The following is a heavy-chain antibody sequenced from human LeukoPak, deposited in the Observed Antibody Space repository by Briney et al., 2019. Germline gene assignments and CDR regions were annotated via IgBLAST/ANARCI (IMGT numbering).Heavy chain of an antibody. V-gene: IGHV1-69*01. D-gene: IGHD5-12*01. CDR3: ARGSGYDPIEYYFDY. CDR2: IIPIFGTA. Sequence: SVKVSCKASGGTFGSYAISWVRQAPGQGLEWMGGIIPIFGTANYAQKFQGRVTITADESTSTAYMELSSLRSEDTAVYYCARGSGYDPIEYYFDYWGQGTLVTVSS. J-gene: IGHJ4*02. CDR1: GGTFGSYA.